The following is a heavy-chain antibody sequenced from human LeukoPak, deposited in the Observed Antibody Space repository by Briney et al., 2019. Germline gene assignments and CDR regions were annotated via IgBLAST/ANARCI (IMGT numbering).Heavy chain of an antibody. Sequence: GASVKVSCKASEYTFTGYYIHWVRQAPGQGLEGMGWINPDSGGTNYAQKFQGRVTMTRDTSISTAYMELSRLRSDDTAVYYCAREGYSYGPPPGYFDYWGQGTLVTVSS. CDR2: INPDSGGT. CDR3: AREGYSYGPPPGYFDY. D-gene: IGHD5-18*01. V-gene: IGHV1-2*02. CDR1: EYTFTGYY. J-gene: IGHJ4*02.